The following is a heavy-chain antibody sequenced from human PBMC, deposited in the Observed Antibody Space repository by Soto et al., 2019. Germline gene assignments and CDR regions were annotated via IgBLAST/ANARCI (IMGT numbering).Heavy chain of an antibody. CDR2: IWYDGSNK. J-gene: IGHJ3*02. D-gene: IGHD3-3*01. CDR1: GFTFSSYG. Sequence: QVQLVESGGGVVQPGRSLRLSCAASGFTFSSYGMHWVRQAPGKGLEWVAVIWYDGSNKYYADSVKGRFTISRDNSKNTLYLQMNSLRAEDTAVYYCARVVLLRFLEWHLKDDAFDIWGQGTMVTVSS. V-gene: IGHV3-33*01. CDR3: ARVVLLRFLEWHLKDDAFDI.